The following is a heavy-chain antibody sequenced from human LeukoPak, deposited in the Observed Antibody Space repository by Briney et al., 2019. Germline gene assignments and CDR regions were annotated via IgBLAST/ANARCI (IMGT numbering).Heavy chain of an antibody. CDR3: ARWGAGSRGYYYYGMDV. CDR1: GFTVSSIY. J-gene: IGHJ6*02. Sequence: AGGSLRLSCAASGFTVSSIYMSWVRQAPGKGLEWVSVIYSGGSTYYADSVKGRFTISRDNSKNTLYLQMNSLRAEDTAVYYCARWGAGSRGYYYYGMDVWRQGTTVTVSS. D-gene: IGHD6-13*01. CDR2: IYSGGST. V-gene: IGHV3-53*01.